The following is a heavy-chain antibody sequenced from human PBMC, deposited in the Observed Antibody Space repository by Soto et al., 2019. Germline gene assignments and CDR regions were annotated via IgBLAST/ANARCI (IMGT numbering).Heavy chain of an antibody. D-gene: IGHD3-16*01. V-gene: IGHV3-7*01. CDR3: ARDVGFDYVN. Sequence: EVQLVESGGGLVQPGGSLRISCAVSGFNIFSYWMSWVRQAPGKGLEWVASIKEDGSEIYYVDSVKGRFTISRDKSENSLSLQMTSLSAEDTAVYFCARDVGFDYVNWGQGTLVTVSS. CDR1: GFNIFSYW. CDR2: IKEDGSEI. J-gene: IGHJ4*02.